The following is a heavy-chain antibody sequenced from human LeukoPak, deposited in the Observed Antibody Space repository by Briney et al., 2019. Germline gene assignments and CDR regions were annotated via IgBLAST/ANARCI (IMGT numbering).Heavy chain of an antibody. J-gene: IGHJ4*02. CDR1: GFTFSSYA. CDR2: ISGSGGST. Sequence: PSGGSLRLSCAASGFTFSSYAMSWVRQAPGKGLEWVSAISGSGGSTYYADSVKGRFTISRDNSKNTLYLRMNSLRAEDTAVYYCAKFRSIYYDSNFDYWGQGTLVTVSS. V-gene: IGHV3-23*01. D-gene: IGHD3-22*01. CDR3: AKFRSIYYDSNFDY.